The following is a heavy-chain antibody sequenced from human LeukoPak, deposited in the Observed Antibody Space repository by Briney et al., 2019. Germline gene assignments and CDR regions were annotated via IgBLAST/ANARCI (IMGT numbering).Heavy chain of an antibody. CDR2: IWYDGSNK. V-gene: IGHV3-33*01. CDR1: GFTFSSYG. Sequence: PGGSLRLSCAASGFTFSSYGMHWVRQAPGKGLEWVAVIWYDGSNKYYADSVKGRFTISRDNSKNTLYLQMNSLRAEDTAVYYCARSPGGMYSSSWPDAFDIWGQGTMVTVSS. D-gene: IGHD6-13*01. J-gene: IGHJ3*02. CDR3: ARSPGGMYSSSWPDAFDI.